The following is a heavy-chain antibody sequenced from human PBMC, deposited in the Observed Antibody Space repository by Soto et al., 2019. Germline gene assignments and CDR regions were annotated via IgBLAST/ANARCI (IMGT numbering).Heavy chain of an antibody. CDR2: ISSGGTST. D-gene: IGHD3-22*01. CDR3: AKDGPGFYATSGRGY. V-gene: IGHV3-23*01. CDR1: GFTFSTYA. J-gene: IGHJ4*02. Sequence: EVQLLESGGGLVQPGGSLRLSCAASGFTFSTYAMSWVRQAPGKGLEWVSAISSGGTSTYYADSVKGRFTISRDNSKNTLFLQMISLRAEDTAIYYCAKDGPGFYATSGRGYWGQGTLVTVSS.